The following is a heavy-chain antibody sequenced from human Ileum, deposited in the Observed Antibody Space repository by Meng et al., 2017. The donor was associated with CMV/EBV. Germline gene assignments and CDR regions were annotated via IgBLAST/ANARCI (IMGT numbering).Heavy chain of an antibody. CDR3: ARNARGSGY. CDR1: GFTFSTNG. Sequence: LSGAASGFTFSTNGMTGVGQAPGKGLEWVANIKKDGSEKYYVDSVKGRFTISRDNAKNSLFLQMNSLRAEDTAMYYCARNARGSGYWGQGTLVTVSS. J-gene: IGHJ4*02. CDR2: IKKDGSEK. D-gene: IGHD3-10*01. V-gene: IGHV3-7*01.